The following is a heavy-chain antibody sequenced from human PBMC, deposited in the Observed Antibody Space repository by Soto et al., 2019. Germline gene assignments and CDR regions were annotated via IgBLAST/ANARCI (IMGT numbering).Heavy chain of an antibody. CDR3: ARGGYGDYYYYYGMDV. D-gene: IGHD4-17*01. CDR1: GYTFTSYA. CDR2: IDAGNGNT. Sequence: ASVKVSCKASGYTFTSYAMHWVRQAPGQRLEWMGWIDAGNGNTKYSQKFQGRVTITRDTSASTAYMELSSLRSEDTAVYYCARGGYGDYYYYYGMDVWGQGTTVTVSS. V-gene: IGHV1-3*01. J-gene: IGHJ6*02.